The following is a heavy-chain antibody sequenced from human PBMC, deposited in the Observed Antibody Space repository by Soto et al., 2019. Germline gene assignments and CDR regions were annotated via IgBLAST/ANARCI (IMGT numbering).Heavy chain of an antibody. D-gene: IGHD5-12*01. Sequence: QVQLVESGGGVVQPGRSLRLSCAASGFTFSSFGMHWVRQAPGKGLEWVAVASYDGSYKYYADSVKGRFTISRDNSKNALYLQMNSLRAEDADVYYCAKERSVVATTPDFDYWGQGTLVTVSS. CDR3: AKERSVVATTPDFDY. V-gene: IGHV3-30*18. J-gene: IGHJ4*02. CDR1: GFTFSSFG. CDR2: ASYDGSYK.